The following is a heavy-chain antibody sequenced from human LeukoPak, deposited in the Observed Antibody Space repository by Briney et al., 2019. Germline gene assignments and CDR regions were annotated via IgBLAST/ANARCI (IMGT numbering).Heavy chain of an antibody. Sequence: GGSLRLSCAASGFTFSSYSMNWVRQAPGKGLEWVSSISSSSSYIYYADSVKGRFTISRDNAKNSLYLQMNSLRAEDTAVYYCAKDLVMTTVVRGENWFDPWGQGTLVTVSS. V-gene: IGHV3-21*01. J-gene: IGHJ5*02. CDR2: ISSSSSYI. CDR1: GFTFSSYS. CDR3: AKDLVMTTVVRGENWFDP. D-gene: IGHD4-23*01.